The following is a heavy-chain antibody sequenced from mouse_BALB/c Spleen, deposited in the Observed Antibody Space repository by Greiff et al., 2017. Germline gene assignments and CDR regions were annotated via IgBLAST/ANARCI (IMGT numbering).Heavy chain of an antibody. D-gene: IGHD2-1*01. Sequence: DVKLQESGPGLVKPSQSLSLTCSVTGYSITSGYYWNWIRQFPGNKLEWMGYISYDGSNNYNPSLKNRISITRDTSKNQFFLKLNSVTTEDTATYYCAGNWYFDYWGQGTTLTVSS. CDR2: ISYDGSN. V-gene: IGHV3-6*02. J-gene: IGHJ2*01. CDR1: GYSITSGYY. CDR3: AGNWYFDY.